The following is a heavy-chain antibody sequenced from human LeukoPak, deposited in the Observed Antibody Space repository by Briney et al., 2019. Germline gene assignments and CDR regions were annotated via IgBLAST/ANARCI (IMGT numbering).Heavy chain of an antibody. Sequence: GGSLRLSCTASGFTFGDYAMSWVRQAPGKGLEWVSAISGSGGSTYYADSVKGRFTISRDNSKNALFLQMNSLRAEDTAVYYCAKSGPYCSSTSCNYFDYWGQGTLVTVSS. CDR1: GFTFGDYA. J-gene: IGHJ4*02. CDR3: AKSGPYCSSTSCNYFDY. V-gene: IGHV3-23*01. CDR2: ISGSGGST. D-gene: IGHD2-2*01.